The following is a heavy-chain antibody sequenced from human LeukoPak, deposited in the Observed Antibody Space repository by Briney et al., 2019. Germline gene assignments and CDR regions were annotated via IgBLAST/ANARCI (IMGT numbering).Heavy chain of an antibody. CDR1: GYTFTSYD. CDR2: MNPNSGNT. D-gene: IGHD1-7*01. J-gene: IGHJ6*03. Sequence: VASVKVSCKASGYTFTSYDINWVRQATGQGLEWMGWMNPNSGNTGYAQKFQGRVTITRNTSISTAYMELSSLRSEDTAVYYCARTGTTIHDYYYYYYMDVWGKGTTVTVSS. CDR3: ARTGTTIHDYYYYYYMDV. V-gene: IGHV1-8*03.